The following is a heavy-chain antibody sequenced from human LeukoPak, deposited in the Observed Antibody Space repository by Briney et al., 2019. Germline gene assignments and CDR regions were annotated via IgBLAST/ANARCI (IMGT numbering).Heavy chain of an antibody. V-gene: IGHV4-39*07. Sequence: KPSETLSLTCTVSGGSFSRSSNYWGWIRQPPGKGLEWIGNIYYSGSTYYNPSLKSRVTISVDTSKNQFSLKLSSVTAADTAVYYCAREGTSGTHLNWFDPWGQGTLVTVSS. D-gene: IGHD1-1*01. J-gene: IGHJ5*02. CDR3: AREGTSGTHLNWFDP. CDR2: IYYSGST. CDR1: GGSFSRSSNY.